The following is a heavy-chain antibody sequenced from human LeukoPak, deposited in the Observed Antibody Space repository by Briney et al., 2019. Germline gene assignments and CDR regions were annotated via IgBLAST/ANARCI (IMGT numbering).Heavy chain of an antibody. V-gene: IGHV4-39*07. CDR2: VYFSGSA. Sequence: SETLSLTCSVSGGPISNSMNYWGWIRQSPGKGLEWIGSVYFSGSAYYNPSLKSRVTMSVDTSKNQFSLKLSSVTAADTAVYYCARERVVVVPAAIGSLATTNPYYYYYYMDVWGKGTTVTVSS. CDR1: GGPISNSMNY. J-gene: IGHJ6*03. CDR3: ARERVVVVPAAIGSLATTNPYYYYYYMDV. D-gene: IGHD2-2*01.